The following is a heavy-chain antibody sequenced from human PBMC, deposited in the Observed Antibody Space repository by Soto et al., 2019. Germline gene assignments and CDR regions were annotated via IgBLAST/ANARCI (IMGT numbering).Heavy chain of an antibody. D-gene: IGHD6-25*01. Sequence: WEALSLTCAVSGASISSGDYLWSWIRQSPGKGLEWIWYVSHDGTTYYNPSLKSRVTISVYTSKNQLSLKLTSVTAADTAVYFCARHHPRTLAALEIPFDFWGKGTLVTVSS. CDR2: VSHDGTT. V-gene: IGHV4-30-4*02. CDR3: ARHHPRTLAALEIPFDF. CDR1: GASISSGDYL. J-gene: IGHJ4*02.